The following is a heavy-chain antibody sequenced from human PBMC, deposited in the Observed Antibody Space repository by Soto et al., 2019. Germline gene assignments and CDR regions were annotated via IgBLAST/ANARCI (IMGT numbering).Heavy chain of an antibody. V-gene: IGHV3-23*01. Sequence: GGSLRLSCAVSGFTFSAYAMSWVRQTPGKGLEWVSGISASRGRTYYADSVKGRFTISSDNSKNTLYLQMNSLRAEDTAVYYCAKDGNPIPYLTGYYRLGWFDPWGQGTLVPVSS. CDR2: ISASRGRT. CDR1: GFTFSAYA. J-gene: IGHJ5*02. CDR3: AKDGNPIPYLTGYYRLGWFDP. D-gene: IGHD3-9*01.